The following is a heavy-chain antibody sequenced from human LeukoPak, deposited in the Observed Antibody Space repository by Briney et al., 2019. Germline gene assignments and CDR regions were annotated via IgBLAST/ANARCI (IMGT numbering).Heavy chain of an antibody. CDR3: AEDGGYRDGYNHYYFDY. D-gene: IGHD5-24*01. V-gene: IGHV3-23*01. Sequence: GGSLRLSCAASGFTFSSYAMSWVRQAPGKGLEWVSAISGSGGSTYYADSVKGRFTISRDNSKHTLYLQMNSLRAEDTAVYYCAEDGGYRDGYNHYYFDYWGQGTLVTVSS. J-gene: IGHJ4*02. CDR2: ISGSGGST. CDR1: GFTFSSYA.